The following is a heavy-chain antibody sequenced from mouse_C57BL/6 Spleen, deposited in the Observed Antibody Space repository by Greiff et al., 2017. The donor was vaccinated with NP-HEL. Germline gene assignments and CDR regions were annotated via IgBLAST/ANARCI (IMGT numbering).Heavy chain of an antibody. CDR1: GYAFSSSW. Sequence: VQLQQSGPELVKPGASVKISCKASGYAFSSSWMNWVKQRPGKGLEWIGRTYPGDGDTNYNGKFKGKATLTADTSSSTAYMQLSSLPSEDSAVYFCATYSNDWYFVVWGTGTTVTVSS. CDR3: ATYSNDWYFVV. V-gene: IGHV1-82*01. J-gene: IGHJ1*03. D-gene: IGHD2-5*01. CDR2: TYPGDGDT.